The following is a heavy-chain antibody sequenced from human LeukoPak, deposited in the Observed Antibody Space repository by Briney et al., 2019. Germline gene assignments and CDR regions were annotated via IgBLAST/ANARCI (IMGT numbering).Heavy chain of an antibody. D-gene: IGHD2-21*01. Sequence: GSLRLSCATSGFTFNSYAMSWVRPAPGKGLEWVSAIESNGGNTYYLASVKGRFTISRDNFKNTLYLQMNNLRAEDTALYYCAKDRRFPDDVFDIWGQGTMVTVSS. CDR3: AKDRRFPDDVFDI. J-gene: IGHJ3*02. CDR2: IESNGGNT. CDR1: GFTFNSYA. V-gene: IGHV3-23*01.